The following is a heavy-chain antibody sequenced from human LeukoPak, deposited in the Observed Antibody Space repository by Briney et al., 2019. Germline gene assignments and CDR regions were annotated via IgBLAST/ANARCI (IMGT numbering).Heavy chain of an antibody. Sequence: SETLSLTCAVYGGSFSGYYWSWIRQPPGKGLEWIGEINHSGSTNYNPSLKSRVTISVDTSKNQFSLKLSSVTAADTAVYYCARRAMNGSSNGSPYYFDYWGQGTLVTVSS. CDR2: INHSGST. D-gene: IGHD6-25*01. J-gene: IGHJ4*02. CDR3: ARRAMNGSSNGSPYYFDY. CDR1: GGSFSGYY. V-gene: IGHV4-34*01.